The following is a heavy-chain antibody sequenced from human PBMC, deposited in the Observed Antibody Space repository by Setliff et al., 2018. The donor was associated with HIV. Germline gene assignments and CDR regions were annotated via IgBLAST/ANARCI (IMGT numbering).Heavy chain of an antibody. D-gene: IGHD3-22*01. CDR2: ISAYNGNT. CDR3: ARGTYYYDSSGYLAAGHFDY. J-gene: IGHJ4*02. Sequence: ASVKVSCKASGYTFTSYGISWVRQAPGQGLEWMGWISAYNGNTNYAQKLQGRVTMTTDTSTGTAYTELRSLRSDDTAVYYCARGTYYYDSSGYLAAGHFDYWGQGTLVTVSS. CDR1: GYTFTSYG. V-gene: IGHV1-18*01.